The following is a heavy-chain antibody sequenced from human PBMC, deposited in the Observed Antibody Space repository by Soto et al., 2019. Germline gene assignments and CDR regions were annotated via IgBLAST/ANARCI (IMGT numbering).Heavy chain of an antibody. CDR2: IHSTRSP. J-gene: IGHJ5*02. CDR3: ARSPAYGDYANLDT. Sequence: QVQLQESGPGLVKPSETLSLTCTVSGDSDSKYYWNWIRQPAGKGLEWIGRIHSTRSPNYNPSLKSRVTMSVDTSKNQFSLKLNLTSVTAADTAVYYCARSPAYGDYANLDTWGQGTLVTVSS. CDR1: GDSDSKYY. D-gene: IGHD4-17*01. V-gene: IGHV4-4*07.